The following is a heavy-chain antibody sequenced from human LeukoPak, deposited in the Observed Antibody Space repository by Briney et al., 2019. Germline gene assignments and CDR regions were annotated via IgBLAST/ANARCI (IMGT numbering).Heavy chain of an antibody. D-gene: IGHD3-10*01. CDR1: RFTFSSYA. CDR2: ISGSGGST. J-gene: IGHJ5*02. CDR3: AKEEMVRGVIIIWAGVDNWFDP. Sequence: GGSLRLSCAASRFTFSSYAMNWVRQAPGKGLEWVSAISGSGGSTYYADSVKGRFTISRDNSKNTLYLQMNSLRAEDTAVYYCAKEEMVRGVIIIWAGVDNWFDPWGQGTLVTVSS. V-gene: IGHV3-23*01.